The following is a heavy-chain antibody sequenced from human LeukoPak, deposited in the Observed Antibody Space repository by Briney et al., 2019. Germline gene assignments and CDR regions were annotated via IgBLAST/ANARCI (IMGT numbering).Heavy chain of an antibody. V-gene: IGHV3-53*01. J-gene: IGHJ5*02. CDR2: IYSDGRT. D-gene: IGHD2-8*01. CDR1: GFTVSGTH. Sequence: PVGSLTLSCAASGFTVSGTHMSWVRQAPGKGLEWVSVIYSDGRTFYADSVKGRFTISRDNSKNTLYLQMKSLRAEDTAVYYCAKDQLYCSDGTCSAHNWFDPWGQGTLVTVSS. CDR3: AKDQLYCSDGTCSAHNWFDP.